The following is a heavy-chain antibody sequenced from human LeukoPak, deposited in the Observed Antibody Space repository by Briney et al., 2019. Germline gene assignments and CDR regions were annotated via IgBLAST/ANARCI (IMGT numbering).Heavy chain of an antibody. Sequence: PGGSLRLSCAASGFTFSSYSMNWVRQAPGKGLEWVSSISSSSSYIYYADSVMGRFTISRDNAKNSLYVQMNSLRAEDTAVYYCAPEGIAAAGTSYWGQGTLVTVSS. CDR1: GFTFSSYS. CDR3: APEGIAAAGTSY. J-gene: IGHJ4*02. CDR2: ISSSSSYI. D-gene: IGHD6-13*01. V-gene: IGHV3-21*01.